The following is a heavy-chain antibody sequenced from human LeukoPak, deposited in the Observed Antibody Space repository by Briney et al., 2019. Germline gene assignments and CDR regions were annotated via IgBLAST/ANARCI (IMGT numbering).Heavy chain of an antibody. CDR2: ISYDGSNK. CDR1: GFTFSRYA. J-gene: IGHJ4*02. V-gene: IGHV3-30-3*01. D-gene: IGHD5-12*01. Sequence: GRSLRLSCAASGFTFSRYAMHWVRQAPGKGLEWVAVISYDGSNKYYADSVKGRFTISRDNSKNTLYLQMNSLRAEDTAVYYCAREISRGADIVAASVAGGLDYWGQGTLVTVSS. CDR3: AREISRGADIVAASVAGGLDY.